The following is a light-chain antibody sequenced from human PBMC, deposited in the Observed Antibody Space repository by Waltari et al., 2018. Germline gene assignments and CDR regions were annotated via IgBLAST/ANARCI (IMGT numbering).Light chain of an antibody. J-gene: IGLJ1*01. V-gene: IGLV2-23*02. CDR2: DVN. Sequence: QAAPTQSPSVSGSAGQSVTISCTGTNSDIGYYNAVSWYQQHPGKVPKLMIYDVNKRPSGISTRFSGSKSDNTASLTVSGLQAEDEADYYCMSHVGSGTYMFGTGTRLTVL. CDR1: NSDIGYYNA. CDR3: MSHVGSGTYM.